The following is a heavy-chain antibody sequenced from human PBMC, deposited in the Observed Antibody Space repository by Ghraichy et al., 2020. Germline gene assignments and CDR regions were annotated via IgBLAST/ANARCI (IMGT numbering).Heavy chain of an antibody. CDR3: AKDDVKWGSYYYGMDV. D-gene: IGHD2-15*01. Sequence: GESLNISCAASGITFSSYVMSWVRQAPGKGLEWGSGITDSGGNTFYADSVKGRFTISRDNSKNTLYLQMNSLRAEDTAVYYCAKDDVKWGSYYYGMDVWGQGTTVTVSS. CDR1: GITFSSYV. CDR2: ITDSGGNT. J-gene: IGHJ6*02. V-gene: IGHV3-23*01.